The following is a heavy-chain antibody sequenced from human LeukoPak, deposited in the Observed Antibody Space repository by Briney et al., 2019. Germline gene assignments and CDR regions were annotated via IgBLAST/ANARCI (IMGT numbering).Heavy chain of an antibody. CDR2: TYYSGST. D-gene: IGHD6-13*01. CDR1: GGSISSGGYY. V-gene: IGHV4-31*03. CDR3: ARSPTIAAGGPYGTFDI. Sequence: SETLSLTCTVSGGSISSGGYYWSWIRQHPGKGLEWIGFTYYSGSTYYSPALESRVSISLHTSKKQLSLKIYSVTAADTALYYCARSPTIAAGGPYGTFDIWGQGTVVTVSS. J-gene: IGHJ3*02.